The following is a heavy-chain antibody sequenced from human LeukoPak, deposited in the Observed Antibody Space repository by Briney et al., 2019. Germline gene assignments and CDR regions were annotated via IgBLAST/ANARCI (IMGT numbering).Heavy chain of an antibody. Sequence: SGGSLRLSCAASGFTFSSYAMSWVRQAPGKGLEWVSAISGSGGSTYYADSVKGRFTISRDNSKNTLYLQMNSLRAEDTAVYYCAKPPTSTVTPFDYWGQGTLVTVSS. V-gene: IGHV3-23*01. CDR3: AKPPTSTVTPFDY. D-gene: IGHD4-17*01. CDR1: GFTFSSYA. CDR2: ISGSGGST. J-gene: IGHJ4*02.